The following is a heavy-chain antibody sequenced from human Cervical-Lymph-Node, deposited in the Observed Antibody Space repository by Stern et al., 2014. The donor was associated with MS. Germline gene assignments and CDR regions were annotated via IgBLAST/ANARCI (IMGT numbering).Heavy chain of an antibody. Sequence: VHLVESGGGVVQPGRSLRLSCAASGFSFSRYAMHWVRQAPGKGPEWVALIWFYEFTPYYAASVSCRCTISRDNFKNPLFLQMNSLRAEDTAVYYCASAYSSSHYYFDYWGQGTLVTVSS. CDR3: ASAYSSSHYYFDY. D-gene: IGHD6-13*01. CDR1: GFSFSRYA. J-gene: IGHJ4*02. CDR2: IWFYEFTP. V-gene: IGHV3-33*01.